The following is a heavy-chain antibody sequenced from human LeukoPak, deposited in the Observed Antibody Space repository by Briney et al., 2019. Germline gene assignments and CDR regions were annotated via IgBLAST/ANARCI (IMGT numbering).Heavy chain of an antibody. Sequence: GGSLRLSCAASGFTFSSYSMNWVRQAPGKGLEWVSSISSSSSYIYYADSVKGRFTISRDNAKNSPYLQMNNLRAEDTAVYYCARGPIMITFGGPFDYWGQGTLVTVSS. D-gene: IGHD3-16*01. CDR3: ARGPIMITFGGPFDY. V-gene: IGHV3-21*01. CDR2: ISSSSSYI. CDR1: GFTFSSYS. J-gene: IGHJ4*02.